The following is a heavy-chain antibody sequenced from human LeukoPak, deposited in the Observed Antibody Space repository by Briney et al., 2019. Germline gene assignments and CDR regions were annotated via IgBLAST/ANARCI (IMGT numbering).Heavy chain of an antibody. Sequence: ASVRVSCKASGYTFTASYMLWVTQAPGHGLKWMRWINPNRGVTDYAQKFQGRVTMTRHTSISTAYMELSRLRYNDTAVYYCARGYSGYEDYFDYWGKGTLVTVSS. V-gene: IGHV1-2*02. CDR1: GYTFTASY. CDR3: ARGYSGYEDYFDY. D-gene: IGHD5-12*01. CDR2: INPNRGVT. J-gene: IGHJ4*01.